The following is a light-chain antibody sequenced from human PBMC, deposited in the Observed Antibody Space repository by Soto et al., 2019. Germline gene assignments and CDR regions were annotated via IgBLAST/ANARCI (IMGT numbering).Light chain of an antibody. V-gene: IGKV1-39*01. Sequence: DIQMTQSPSSLSASVGDRVTITCRASQSISSYLNWYQQKPGKAPKLLIYAASSLQSGVPSRFSGSGSGTDFTLTISSLQPEDFATYYCQQSYITPRTFGGGTKV. CDR2: AAS. CDR1: QSISSY. J-gene: IGKJ4*01. CDR3: QQSYITPRT.